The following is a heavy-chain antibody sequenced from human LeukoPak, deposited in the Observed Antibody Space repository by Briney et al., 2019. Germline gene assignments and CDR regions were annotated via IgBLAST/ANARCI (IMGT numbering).Heavy chain of an antibody. Sequence: SVKVSCKASGGTFSSYAISWVRQAPGQGLEWMGGIIPIFGTANYAQKFQGRVTMTRDTSTSTVYMELSSLRPEDTAVYYCARGGLITMIAGSYGMDVWGQGTTVTVSS. CDR3: ARGGLITMIAGSYGMDV. D-gene: IGHD3-22*01. V-gene: IGHV1-69*05. J-gene: IGHJ6*02. CDR1: GGTFSSYA. CDR2: IIPIFGTA.